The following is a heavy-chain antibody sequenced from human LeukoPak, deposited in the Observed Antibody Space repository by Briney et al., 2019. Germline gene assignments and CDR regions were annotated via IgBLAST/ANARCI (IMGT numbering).Heavy chain of an antibody. CDR2: INPNSGGT. D-gene: IGHD2-2*01. CDR1: GYTFTGYY. Sequence: GASVKVSCKASGYTFTGYYMHWVRQAPGQGLEWMGWINPNSGGTNYAQKFQGRVTMTRDTSISTAYMELSRLRSDDTAVYYCARVGYCSSTSCYAGADYWGQGTLVTVSS. J-gene: IGHJ4*02. CDR3: ARVGYCSSTSCYAGADY. V-gene: IGHV1-2*02.